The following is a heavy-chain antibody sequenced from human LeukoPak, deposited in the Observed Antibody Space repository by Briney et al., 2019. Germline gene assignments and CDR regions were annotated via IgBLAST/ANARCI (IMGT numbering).Heavy chain of an antibody. Sequence: GVLRHSCAAFGFTFDDYDMSWVRQVPGKGLEWVSGINWNGGSPTYADSVKGRFTISRDNAKNSLFLQMNSLRAEDTALYHCAKGGSGTYVAYWGQGTLVTVSS. CDR3: AKGGSGTYVAY. J-gene: IGHJ4*02. V-gene: IGHV3-20*01. CDR1: GFTFDDYD. D-gene: IGHD3-10*01. CDR2: INWNGGSP.